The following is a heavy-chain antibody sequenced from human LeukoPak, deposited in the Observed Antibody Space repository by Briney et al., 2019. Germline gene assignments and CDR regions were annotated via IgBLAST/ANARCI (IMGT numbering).Heavy chain of an antibody. CDR3: ARGATDTTRWFDP. Sequence: GGSLRLSCAASGFTFNTYSMSWVRQAPGKGLEWVAIISRTSESIFYADSLKGRFTISRDNAKNSLYLQMNGLRAEDTAAYYCARGATDTTRWFDPWGQGTLVTVSS. D-gene: IGHD1-7*01. V-gene: IGHV3-21*01. J-gene: IGHJ5*02. CDR2: ISRTSESI. CDR1: GFTFNTYS.